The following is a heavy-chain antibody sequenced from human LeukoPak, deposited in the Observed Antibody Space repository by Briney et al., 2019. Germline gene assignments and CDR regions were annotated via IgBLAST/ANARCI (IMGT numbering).Heavy chain of an antibody. V-gene: IGHV3-7*01. J-gene: IGHJ6*03. CDR2: IKQDGSEK. CDR3: ARDPYSGNYGNYYYYYMDV. Sequence: PGGSLRLSCAASGFTFSSYWITWVRQAPGKGLEWVANIKQDGSEKYYVDSVKGRFTISRDNAKDSLYLQMNSLGPEDTAVYYCARDPYSGNYGNYYYYYMDVWGKGTTVTISS. CDR1: GFTFSSYW. D-gene: IGHD1-26*01.